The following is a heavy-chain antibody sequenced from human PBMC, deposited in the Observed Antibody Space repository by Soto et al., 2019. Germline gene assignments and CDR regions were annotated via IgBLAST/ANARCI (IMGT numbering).Heavy chain of an antibody. V-gene: IGHV1-18*04. CDR3: ARTELYYDSSGYYPFDY. D-gene: IGHD3-22*01. CDR1: GYTFTSYG. J-gene: IGHJ4*02. CDR2: TSAYNGNT. Sequence: ASVKVSCKASGYTFTSYGISWVRQAPGQGLEWMGWTSAYNGNTNYAQKLQGRVTMTTDTSTSTAYMELRSLRSDDTAVYYCARTELYYDSSGYYPFDYWGQGTLVTVSS.